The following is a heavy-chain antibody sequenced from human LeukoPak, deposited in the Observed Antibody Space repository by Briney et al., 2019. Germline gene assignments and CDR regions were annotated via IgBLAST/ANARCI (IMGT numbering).Heavy chain of an antibody. J-gene: IGHJ4*02. CDR2: INHSGST. CDR3: ARDYYDSSGYYYGIHDY. CDR1: GGSFSGYY. V-gene: IGHV4-34*01. Sequence: SETLSLTCAVYGGSFSGYYWSWIRQPPGKGLEWIGEINHSGSTNCNPSLKSRVTISVDTSKNQFSLKLSSVTAADTAVYYCARDYYDSSGYYYGIHDYWGQGTLVTVSS. D-gene: IGHD3-22*01.